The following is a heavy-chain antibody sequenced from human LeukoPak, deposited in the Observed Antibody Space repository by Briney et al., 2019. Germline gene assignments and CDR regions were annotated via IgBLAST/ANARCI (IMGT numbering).Heavy chain of an antibody. CDR1: GYTLPELS. D-gene: IGHD2-2*02. V-gene: IGHV1-24*01. CDR2: FDPEDGET. CDR3: ASGYCSSTSCYIVWAFDY. J-gene: IGHJ4*02. Sequence: ASVKVSCKVSGYTLPELSMHWVRQAPGKGLEWMGGFDPEDGETIYAQKFQGRVTMTEDTSTDTAYMELSSLRSEDTAVYYCASGYCSSTSCYIVWAFDYWGQGTLVTVSS.